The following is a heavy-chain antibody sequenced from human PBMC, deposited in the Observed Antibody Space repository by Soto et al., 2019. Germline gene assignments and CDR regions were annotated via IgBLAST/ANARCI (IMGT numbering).Heavy chain of an antibody. J-gene: IGHJ3*02. CDR2: IYYSGST. D-gene: IGHD4-17*01. CDR3: GRPRVTTTSDAFDI. V-gene: IGHV4-59*08. Sequence: SETLSLTCTVSGGSISSYYWSWIRQPPGKGLEWIGYIYYSGSTNYNPSLKSRVTMSVDTSRNQFSLKLSSVTAADTAIYYCGRPRVTTTSDAFDIGGQGTMVTVPS. CDR1: GGSISSYY.